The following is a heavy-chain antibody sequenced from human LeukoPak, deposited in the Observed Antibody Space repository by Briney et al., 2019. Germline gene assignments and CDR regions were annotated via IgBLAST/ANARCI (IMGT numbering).Heavy chain of an antibody. CDR1: GASISSYY. J-gene: IGHJ4*02. V-gene: IGHV4-4*09. CDR3: ARHRSPSSLSYFDI. D-gene: IGHD6-19*01. Sequence: SETLSLTCTVSGASISSYYWSWIRQPPGKGLEWIGYIYTSGTTNHNPSLRSRVTISIDTSKNQFSLRLSSVTAADTAVYYCARHRSPSSLSYFDIWGQGTLVIVSS. CDR2: IYTSGTT.